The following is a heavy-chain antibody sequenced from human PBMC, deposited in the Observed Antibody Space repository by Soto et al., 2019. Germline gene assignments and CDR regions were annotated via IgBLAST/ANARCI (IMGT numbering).Heavy chain of an antibody. CDR2: ISYDGSNK. D-gene: IGHD3-3*01. Sequence: RGSLRLSCASSVFTFSSYAMHCVRHSPGKWLEWVAVISYDGSNKYHADSVKGRFTISRDNSKNTLYLQMNSLRAEDTAVYYCARAFCLRFSYHNDAFDIWGQGTMVNV. CDR1: VFTFSSYA. J-gene: IGHJ3*02. CDR3: ARAFCLRFSYHNDAFDI. V-gene: IGHV3-30-3*01.